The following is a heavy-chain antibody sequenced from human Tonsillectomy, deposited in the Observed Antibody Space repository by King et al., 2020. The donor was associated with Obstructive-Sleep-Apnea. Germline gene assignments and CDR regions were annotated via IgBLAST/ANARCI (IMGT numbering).Heavy chain of an antibody. V-gene: IGHV5-51*01. CDR3: VRRGEWGRDY. D-gene: IGHD3-16*01. J-gene: IGHJ4*02. CDR2: THPGDSDA. Sequence: DGQLVQSGAEVMKPGQSLKISCKVSGYNFTTYWIGWVRQMPGKGLEWMGVTHPGDSDARYSPSFRGQVTISADKSVSTAYLQWSRLKASDTAIYFCVRRGEWGRDYWGQGTLVTVSS. CDR1: GYNFTTYW.